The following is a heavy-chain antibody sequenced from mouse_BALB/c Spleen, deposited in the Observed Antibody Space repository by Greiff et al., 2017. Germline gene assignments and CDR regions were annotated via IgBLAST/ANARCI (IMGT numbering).Heavy chain of an antibody. CDR1: GFTFSSYT. D-gene: IGHD2-4*01. CDR2: ISNGGGST. V-gene: IGHV5-12-2*01. Sequence: EVQRVESGGGLVQPGGSLKLSCAASGFTFSSYTMSWVRQTPEKRLEWVAYISNGGGSTYYPDTVKGRFTISRDNAKNTLYLQMSSLKSEDTAMYYCARHGQSTMITTGFAYWGQGTLVTVSA. J-gene: IGHJ3*01. CDR3: ARHGQSTMITTGFAY.